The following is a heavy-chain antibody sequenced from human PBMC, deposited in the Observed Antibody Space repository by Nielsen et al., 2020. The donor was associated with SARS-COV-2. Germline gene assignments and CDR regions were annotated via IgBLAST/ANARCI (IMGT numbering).Heavy chain of an antibody. CDR2: INSDGSRS. CDR3: ARLRDDGYYFDTGPYDH. D-gene: IGHD3-22*01. Sequence: GESLKISCAGSGFTFSSYYMNWVRQAPGKGLMWVSRINSDGSRSAYADAVKGRFTISRDNARDTLSLQMNDLRADDTAVYYCARLRDDGYYFDTGPYDHWGQGALVIVSS. CDR1: GFTFSSYY. V-gene: IGHV3-74*01. J-gene: IGHJ4*02.